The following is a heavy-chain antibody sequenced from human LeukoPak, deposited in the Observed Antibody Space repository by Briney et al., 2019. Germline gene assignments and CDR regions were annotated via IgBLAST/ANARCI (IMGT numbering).Heavy chain of an antibody. Sequence: SETLSPTCAVYGGSFSGYYWSWIRQPPGKGLEWIGEINHSGSTNYNPSLKSRVTISVDTSKNQFSLKLSSVTAADTAVYYCARGRGIYYYGSGIDYWGQGTLVTVSS. V-gene: IGHV4-34*01. J-gene: IGHJ4*02. D-gene: IGHD3-10*01. CDR3: ARGRGIYYYGSGIDY. CDR1: GGSFSGYY. CDR2: INHSGST.